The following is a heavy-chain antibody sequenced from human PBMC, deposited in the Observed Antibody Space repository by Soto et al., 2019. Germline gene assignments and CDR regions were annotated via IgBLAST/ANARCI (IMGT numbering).Heavy chain of an antibody. CDR3: AKDEDGRGSLRDSLHS. CDR2: ISANGGTT. Sequence: GPLRLSWAASGFTFNSYAMTVVPQAPVKGLEWFSSISANGGTTYYADSLKGRFTISRDNSKNTLYLQINSLRADDTAVYYCAKDEDGRGSLRDSLHSCGLRTLAPV. V-gene: IGHV3-23*01. D-gene: IGHD3-22*01. J-gene: IGHJ4*02. CDR1: GFTFNSYA.